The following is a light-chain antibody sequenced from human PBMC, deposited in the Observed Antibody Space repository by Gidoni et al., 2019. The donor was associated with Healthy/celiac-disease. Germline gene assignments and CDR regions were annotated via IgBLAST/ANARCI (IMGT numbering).Light chain of an antibody. V-gene: IGKV3-11*01. J-gene: IGKJ5*01. CDR1: QSVSSY. CDR3: QQRSNWPPRIT. CDR2: DAS. Sequence: EIVLTQSPPTRSLSPGERATLSCRASQSVSSYLAWYQQKPGQAPRLLISDASNRATGIPARFSGSGSGTDFTLTISSIEPEDFAVYYCQQRSNWPPRITFGQGTRLEIK.